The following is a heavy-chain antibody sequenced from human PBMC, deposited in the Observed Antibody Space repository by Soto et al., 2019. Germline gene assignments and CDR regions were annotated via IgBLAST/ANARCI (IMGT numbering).Heavy chain of an antibody. J-gene: IGHJ5*02. D-gene: IGHD1-26*01. CDR2: TYRSGNP. CDR3: ATQEVGGSYVYTFDP. Sequence: SLTCGVSGDTISTGGYSWAWIRQPPGKALEWIGHTYRSGNPYYNPSLKSRVIISVDRSKNQFSLKLSSVTAADTAVYYCATQEVGGSYVYTFDPWGQGTLVTV. CDR1: GDTISTGGYS. V-gene: IGHV4-30-2*01.